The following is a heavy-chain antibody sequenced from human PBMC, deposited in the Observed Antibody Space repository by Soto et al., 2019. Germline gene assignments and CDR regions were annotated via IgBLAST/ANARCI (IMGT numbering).Heavy chain of an antibody. V-gene: IGHV1-69*01. CDR2: IIPIFGTA. CDR3: ASHYCSSTSCYRWFDP. Sequence: QVQLVQSGAEVKKPGSSVKVSCKASGGTFSSYAISWVRQAPGQGLELMGGIIPIFGTANYAQKFQGRVTITADESTSTDYMELSRLRSEDTAVYYCASHYCSSTSCYRWFDPWGQGTLVTVSS. J-gene: IGHJ5*02. CDR1: GGTFSSYA. D-gene: IGHD2-2*01.